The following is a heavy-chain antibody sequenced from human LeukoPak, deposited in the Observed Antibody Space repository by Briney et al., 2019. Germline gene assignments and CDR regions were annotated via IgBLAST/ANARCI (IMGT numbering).Heavy chain of an antibody. CDR1: GGTFSSYA. CDR2: IIPIFGTA. D-gene: IGHD3-3*01. J-gene: IGHJ3*02. V-gene: IGHV1-69*05. CDR3: ARTDYDFWSGNTGGAFDI. Sequence: SVKVSCKASGGTFSSYAISGVRQAPGQGLEWMGSIIPIFGTANYAQKFQGRVTITTDESTSTAYMELSSLRSEDTAVYYCARTDYDFWSGNTGGAFDIWGQGTMVTVSS.